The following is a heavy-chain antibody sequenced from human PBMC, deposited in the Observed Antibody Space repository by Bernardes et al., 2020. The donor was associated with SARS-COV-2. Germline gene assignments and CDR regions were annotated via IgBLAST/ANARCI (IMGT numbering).Heavy chain of an antibody. CDR1: GFTFTSYA. CDR3: AKGSFGVELLHAFDI. D-gene: IGHD3-3*01. Sequence: GGSLILSCAPSGFTFTSYAMSWVRQAPGKGLEWVSGISGSGGSAYYADSVKGRFTISRDNSKNTLYLQMNSLRAEDTAIYYCAKGSFGVELLHAFDIWGQGTMVTVSS. CDR2: ISGSGGSA. V-gene: IGHV3-23*01. J-gene: IGHJ3*02.